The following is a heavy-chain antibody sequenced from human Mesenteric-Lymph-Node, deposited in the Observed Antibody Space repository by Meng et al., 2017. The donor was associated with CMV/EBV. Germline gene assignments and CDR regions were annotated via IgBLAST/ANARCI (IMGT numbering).Heavy chain of an antibody. D-gene: IGHD2-15*01. CDR3: ARGEDASGYVFEY. V-gene: IGHV1-46*01. J-gene: IGHJ4*02. CDR1: GYTFTGYQ. Sequence: KASGYTFTGYQIHWVRQATGQGLEWMGQINPSGTSTNYAQKFQGRVSMTRDTSTRMVYMELSSLTSEDTAVYYCARGEDASGYVFEYWGQGTLVTVSS. CDR2: INPSGTST.